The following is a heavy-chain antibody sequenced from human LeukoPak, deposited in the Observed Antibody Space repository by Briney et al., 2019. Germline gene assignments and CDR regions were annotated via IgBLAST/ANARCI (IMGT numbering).Heavy chain of an antibody. D-gene: IGHD5-24*01. CDR2: IRGSGET. CDR3: ARDRAATQGWVEFDP. Sequence: GGSLRLSCAVSGFSARSYYMSWVRQAPGKGLKWVSLIRGSGETFYADSVKGRFSISRDDSKNTVYLQMNSLRIEDTAVYFCARDRAATQGWVEFDPWGQGTLVSVSS. J-gene: IGHJ5*02. V-gene: IGHV3-66*03. CDR1: GFSARSYY.